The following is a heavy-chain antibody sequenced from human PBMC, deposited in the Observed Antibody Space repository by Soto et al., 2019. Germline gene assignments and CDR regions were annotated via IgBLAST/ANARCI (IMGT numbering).Heavy chain of an antibody. CDR2: ISSSGGST. J-gene: IGHJ4*02. D-gene: IGHD1-26*01. V-gene: IGHV3-23*01. CDR3: AKEGRGGY. Sequence: GGSLKLSCAASGFSFSDYYMSWIRQAPGKGLEWVSAISSSGGSTYYADSVKGRFTISRDNSKNTLYLQMNSLRAEDTAVYYCAKEGRGGYWGQGTLVTVSS. CDR1: GFSFSDYY.